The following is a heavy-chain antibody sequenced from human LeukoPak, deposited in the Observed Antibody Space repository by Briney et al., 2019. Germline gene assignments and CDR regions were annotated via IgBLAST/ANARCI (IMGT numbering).Heavy chain of an antibody. CDR3: ARVYGVHYGDYFYYFDY. D-gene: IGHD4-17*01. CDR1: GFTFSSYE. J-gene: IGHJ4*02. Sequence: TGGSLGLSCAASGFTFSSYEMNWVRQAPGQGLEWVSYIRSSGSTIYYADSVKGRFTISRDNAKNSLYLQMNRLRAEDTAVYYCARVYGVHYGDYFYYFDYWGQGTLVTVSS. CDR2: IRSSGSTI. V-gene: IGHV3-48*03.